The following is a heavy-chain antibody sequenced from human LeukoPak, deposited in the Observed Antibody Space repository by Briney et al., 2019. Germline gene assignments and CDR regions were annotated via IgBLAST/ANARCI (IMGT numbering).Heavy chain of an antibody. D-gene: IGHD6-13*01. Sequence: ASVKVSCKASGYTFTSYGISWVRQAPGQGLEWMEWISAYNGNTNYAQKLQGRVTMTTDTSTSTAYMELRSLRSDDTAVYYCARDHSAAAGPGYFDYWGQGTLVTVSS. J-gene: IGHJ4*02. CDR3: ARDHSAAAGPGYFDY. CDR1: GYTFTSYG. CDR2: ISAYNGNT. V-gene: IGHV1-18*01.